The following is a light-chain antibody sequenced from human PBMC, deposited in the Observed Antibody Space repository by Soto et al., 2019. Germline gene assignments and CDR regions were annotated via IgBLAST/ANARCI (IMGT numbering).Light chain of an antibody. CDR2: DVT. V-gene: IGLV2-14*03. CDR1: SNDIGAYNY. CDR3: SSGTSSSAVV. Sequence: QSALTQPASVSGSPGQSITISCTGTSNDIGAYNYVSWYQQHPGKAPKLLIYDVTNRPSGISDRFSGSKSGRTASLTISGLEPEDEADYYCSSGTSSSAVVFGGGTQLTVL. J-gene: IGLJ2*01.